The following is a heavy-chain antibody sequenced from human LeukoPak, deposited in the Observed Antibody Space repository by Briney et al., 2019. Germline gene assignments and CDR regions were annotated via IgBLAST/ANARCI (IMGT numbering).Heavy chain of an antibody. J-gene: IGHJ4*02. Sequence: ASVKVSCKASGYTFTGYYMHWVRQAPGQGLEWMGLINPNSGGTNYAQKFQGRVTMTRDTSISTAYMELSRLRSDDTAVYYCARVGGEDIVVVPAANFDYWGQGTLLAVAS. CDR1: GYTFTGYY. CDR2: INPNSGGT. D-gene: IGHD2-2*01. CDR3: ARVGGEDIVVVPAANFDY. V-gene: IGHV1-2*02.